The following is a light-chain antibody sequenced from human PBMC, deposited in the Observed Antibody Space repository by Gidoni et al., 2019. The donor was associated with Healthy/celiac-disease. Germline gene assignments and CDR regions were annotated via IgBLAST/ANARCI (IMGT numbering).Light chain of an antibody. CDR2: SAS. CDR1: QSISSY. V-gene: IGKV1-39*01. J-gene: IGKJ1*01. Sequence: DIQMTQSPSSLSASVGDRVTITCRASQSISSYLNWYQHKPGKAPKLLIYSASSLQRGVPSRFSGSGSGTDFTLTISRLQPEDSATYYCQQSYSTPQTFGQGTKVEIK. CDR3: QQSYSTPQT.